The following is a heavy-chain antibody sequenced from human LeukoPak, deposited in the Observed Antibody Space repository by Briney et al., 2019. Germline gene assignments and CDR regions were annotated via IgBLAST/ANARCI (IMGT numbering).Heavy chain of an antibody. CDR1: GFTFSNFA. D-gene: IGHD3-10*02. CDR2: VSSDGINT. J-gene: IGHJ6*04. Sequence: GGSLRLSCSASGFTFSNFAMRWVRQAPGKGLEWVSAVSSDGINTYYTDSLKGRFTISRDNAKNSLYLQKNSLRAEDTAVYYCAELGITMIGGVWGKGTTVTISS. V-gene: IGHV3-23*01. CDR3: AELGITMIGGV.